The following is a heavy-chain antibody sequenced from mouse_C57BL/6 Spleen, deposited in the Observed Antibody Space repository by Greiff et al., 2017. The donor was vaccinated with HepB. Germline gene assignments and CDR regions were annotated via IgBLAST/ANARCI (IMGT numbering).Heavy chain of an antibody. Sequence: VQLQQSGPELVRPGVSVKISCKGSGYTFTDYAMHWVKQSHAKSLEWIGVISTYYGDASYNQKFKDKATMTVDKSSSTAYMELARLTSEDSAVYYCARKITTVVATDYYAMDYWGQGTSVTVSS. V-gene: IGHV1-67*01. CDR3: ARKITTVVATDYYAMDY. CDR2: ISTYYGDA. CDR1: GYTFTDYA. J-gene: IGHJ4*01. D-gene: IGHD1-1*01.